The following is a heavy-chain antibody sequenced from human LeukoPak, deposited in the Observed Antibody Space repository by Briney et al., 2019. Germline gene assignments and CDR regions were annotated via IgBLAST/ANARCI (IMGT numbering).Heavy chain of an antibody. J-gene: IGHJ4*02. CDR1: GFTFDSHA. CDR3: ARRQVGHTFGSPDC. V-gene: IGHV3-23*01. D-gene: IGHD3-16*01. Sequence: GGSLRLSCVASGFTFDSHAMSWVRQAPGKGLEWVSGISASGADTYYADSVKGRFTISRDNSKNMLYLQMNSLRADDTAAYYCARRQVGHTFGSPDCWGQGTLVTVSS. CDR2: ISASGADT.